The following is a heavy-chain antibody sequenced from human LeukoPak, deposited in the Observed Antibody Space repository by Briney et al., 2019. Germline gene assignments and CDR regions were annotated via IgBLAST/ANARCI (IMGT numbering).Heavy chain of an antibody. CDR2: TYYRSKWYN. D-gene: IGHD3-22*01. J-gene: IGHJ5*02. CDR3: ARDRGPGYYDSSGLINGFDP. Sequence: SQTLSLTCAISGDSVSSNSAACNWIRQSPSRGLEWLGRTYYRSKWYNDYAVSVKSRITINPDTSKNQFSLQLNSVTPEDTAVYYCARDRGPGYYDSSGLINGFDPWGQGTLVTVSS. V-gene: IGHV6-1*01. CDR1: GDSVSSNSAA.